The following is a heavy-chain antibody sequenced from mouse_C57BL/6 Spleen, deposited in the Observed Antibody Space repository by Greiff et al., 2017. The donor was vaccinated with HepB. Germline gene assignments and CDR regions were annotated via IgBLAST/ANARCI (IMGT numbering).Heavy chain of an antibody. J-gene: IGHJ1*03. V-gene: IGHV1-53*01. D-gene: IGHD1-1*01. CDR2: INPSNGGT. CDR1: GYTFTSYW. CDR3: ARSPIYYGSSYGYFDV. Sequence: QVQLQQSGTELVKPGASVKLSCKASGYTFTSYWMHWVKQRPGQGLEWIGNINPSNGGTNYNEKFKSKATLTVDKSSSTAYMQLSSLTSEDSAVYYCARSPIYYGSSYGYFDVWGTGTTVTVSS.